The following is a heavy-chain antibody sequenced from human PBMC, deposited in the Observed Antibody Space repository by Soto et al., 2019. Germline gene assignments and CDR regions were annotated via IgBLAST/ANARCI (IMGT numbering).Heavy chain of an antibody. J-gene: IGHJ4*02. D-gene: IGHD2-21*02. Sequence: SAEVSFKASGYTFTGYYMHWGRQAPVQGLEWMGWINPNSGGTNYAQKFQGRVTMTRDTSISTAYVKLSRLRSDDTAVYYCARAGRVVTAPLSGYWGQGTLVTVYS. CDR3: ARAGRVVTAPLSGY. CDR2: INPNSGGT. V-gene: IGHV1-2*02. CDR1: GYTFTGYY.